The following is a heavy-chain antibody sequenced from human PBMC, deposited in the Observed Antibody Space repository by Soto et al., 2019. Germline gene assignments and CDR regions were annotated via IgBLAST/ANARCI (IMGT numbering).Heavy chain of an antibody. CDR1: DDSFRGAEYY. J-gene: IGHJ4*02. D-gene: IGHD6-19*01. CDR3: ARGAAYIDGWRTFDL. V-gene: IGHV4-61*08. Sequence: SETLSLTCTVSDDSFRGAEYYWSWIRQPLGKGPEWIGYTYYNGDTKYNPALRSRVTMSEDTSKNQFSLRLSSVTAADTAVYFCARGAAYIDGWRTFDLWGRGILVTVSS. CDR2: TYYNGDT.